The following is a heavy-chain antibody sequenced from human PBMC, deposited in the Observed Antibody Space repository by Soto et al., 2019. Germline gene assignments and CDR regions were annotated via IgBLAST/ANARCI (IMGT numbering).Heavy chain of an antibody. CDR1: GGSISSSSYY. CDR3: ARQEAAMAAGGPDRYYYYGMDV. D-gene: IGHD5-18*01. Sequence: QLQLQESGPGLVKPSETLSLTCTVSGGSISSSSYYWGWIRQPPGKGLEWIGSIYYSGSTYYNPSLKSRVTISVDTSKNQFSLKLSSVTAADTAVYYCARQEAAMAAGGPDRYYYYGMDVWGQGTTVTVSS. CDR2: IYYSGST. V-gene: IGHV4-39*01. J-gene: IGHJ6*02.